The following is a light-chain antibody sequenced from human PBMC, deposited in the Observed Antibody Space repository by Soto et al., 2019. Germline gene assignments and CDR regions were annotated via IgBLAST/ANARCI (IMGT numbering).Light chain of an antibody. CDR3: QQYSNSLRT. CDR2: GAS. J-gene: IGKJ1*01. CDR1: QSVSSHY. Sequence: ELVLTQSPGTLSLSPGERATLSCRASQSVSSHYLAWYQQKPGQAPRLLIYGASSKATGIPDRFSGSGSGTDFTLTISRLEPEDFAVYYCQQYSNSLRTFGQGTKVEIK. V-gene: IGKV3-20*01.